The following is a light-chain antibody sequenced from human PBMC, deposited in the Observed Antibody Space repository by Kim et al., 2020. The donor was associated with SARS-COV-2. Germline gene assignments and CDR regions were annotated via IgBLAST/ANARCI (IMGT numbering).Light chain of an antibody. CDR1: SPNIGAGYD. J-gene: IGLJ2*01. CDR3: QSYDSSLSVVV. CDR2: ANN. Sequence: QRVPIACSGSSPNIGAGYDVHWYQQLPGTAPKLLISANNNRPSGVPDRFSGSRSVTSASLAITGLQAEDEAEYYCQSYDSSLSVVVFGGGTQLTVL. V-gene: IGLV1-40*01.